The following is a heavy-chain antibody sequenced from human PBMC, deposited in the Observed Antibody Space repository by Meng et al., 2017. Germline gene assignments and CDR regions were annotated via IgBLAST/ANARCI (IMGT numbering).Heavy chain of an antibody. CDR2: ISSNGGST. CDR1: GFTFSSYA. J-gene: IGHJ6*02. V-gene: IGHV3-64*01. Sequence: GGSLRLSCAASGFTFSSYAMHWVRQAPGKGLEYVSAISSNGGSTYYANSVKGRFTISRDNSKNTLYLQMNSLRAEDTAVYYCARLTVAGHRDYYYGMDVWGQGTTVTVSS. CDR3: ARLTVAGHRDYYYGMDV. D-gene: IGHD6-19*01.